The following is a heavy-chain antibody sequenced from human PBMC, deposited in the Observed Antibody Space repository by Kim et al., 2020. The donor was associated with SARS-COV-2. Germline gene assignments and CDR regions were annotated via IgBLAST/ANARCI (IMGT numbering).Heavy chain of an antibody. J-gene: IGHJ4*02. Sequence: AVSVKSRITITPDTSKNQFSLRLNSVTPEDTAVYYCARSRYSSSWYELDYWGQGTLVTVSS. V-gene: IGHV6-1*01. CDR3: ARSRYSSSWYELDY. D-gene: IGHD6-13*01.